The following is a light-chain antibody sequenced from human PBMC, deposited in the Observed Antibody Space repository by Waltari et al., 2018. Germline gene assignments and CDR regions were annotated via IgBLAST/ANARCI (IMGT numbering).Light chain of an antibody. CDR1: QSISTW. Sequence: DLQMTQSPSTLSASVGDRVTIICRASQSISTWLAWYQQKPGKAPKLLIYKASTVERGVPSRFSGGGSGTEFTLTISSLQPDDFATYYCQQYNTYPRTFGQGTKVEIK. V-gene: IGKV1-5*03. CDR3: QQYNTYPRT. CDR2: KAS. J-gene: IGKJ1*01.